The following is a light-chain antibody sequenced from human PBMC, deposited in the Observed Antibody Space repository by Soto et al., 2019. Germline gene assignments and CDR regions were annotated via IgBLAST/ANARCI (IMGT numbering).Light chain of an antibody. CDR2: EVT. Sequence: QSALTQPPSGSGSPGQSVTISCTGTSSDVGGYNYVSWYQQHAGKAPKLMIYEVTKRPSGVPDRFSGSKSGNTASLTVSGLQAEDEADYYCSSYAGSNWVFGGGTKLTVL. CDR1: SSDVGGYNY. J-gene: IGLJ3*02. V-gene: IGLV2-8*01. CDR3: SSYAGSNWV.